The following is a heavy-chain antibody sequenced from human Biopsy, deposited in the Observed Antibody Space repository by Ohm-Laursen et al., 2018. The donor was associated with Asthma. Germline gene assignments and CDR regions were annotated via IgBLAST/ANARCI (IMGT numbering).Heavy chain of an antibody. D-gene: IGHD5-12*01. V-gene: IGHV3-30*18. Sequence: SLRLSCAAVGFVFSQCGMHWVRQGPGKGLEWVAFVSSDGHDKFYEDSVKGRFTISRDNSKNTLYLQMNSLRTEDTAVYYCAKRRGYSGHDNDYWGQGTLVIVSS. CDR1: GFVFSQCG. CDR2: VSSDGHDK. CDR3: AKRRGYSGHDNDY. J-gene: IGHJ4*02.